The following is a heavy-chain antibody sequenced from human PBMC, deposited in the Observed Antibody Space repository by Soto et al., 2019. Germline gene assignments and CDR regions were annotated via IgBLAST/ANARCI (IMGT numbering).Heavy chain of an antibody. V-gene: IGHV4-34*01. Sequence: QVQLQKWGAGLLKPSETLSLTCAVYGGSFSGYYWTWIRQPPGTGLEWIGEITHSGSTNYNPSLKSRVTISVDTSKNQFSLKLTSVTAADTAVYYCARDKITGLFDYWGQGTLVTVSS. CDR1: GGSFSGYY. CDR3: ARDKITGLFDY. J-gene: IGHJ4*02. D-gene: IGHD2-8*02. CDR2: ITHSGST.